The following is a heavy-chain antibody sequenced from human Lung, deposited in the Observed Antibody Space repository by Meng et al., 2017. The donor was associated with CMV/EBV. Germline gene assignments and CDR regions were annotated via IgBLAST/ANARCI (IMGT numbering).Heavy chain of an antibody. D-gene: IGHD2-2*02. Sequence: GGSLRLSCAAPGFTFSSYGMHWVRQAPGKGLEWVAVIWYDGSNKYYADSVKGRFTISRDNSKNTLYLQMNSLRAEDTAVYYCAKDGGIVVVPAAIRAYGMDVWGQGTXVTVSS. CDR2: IWYDGSNK. V-gene: IGHV3-33*06. CDR1: GFTFSSYG. J-gene: IGHJ6*02. CDR3: AKDGGIVVVPAAIRAYGMDV.